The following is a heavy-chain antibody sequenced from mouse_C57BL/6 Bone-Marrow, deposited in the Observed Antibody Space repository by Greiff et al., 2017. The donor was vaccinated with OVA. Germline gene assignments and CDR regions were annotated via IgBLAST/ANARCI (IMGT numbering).Heavy chain of an antibody. CDR2: ISNGGGST. CDR3: ASPYYSNQYYFDY. CDR1: GFTFSDYY. Sequence: EVQGVESGGGLVQPGGSLKLSCAASGFTFSDYYMYWVRQTPEKRLEWVAYISNGGGSTYYPDTVKGRFTISRDNAKNTLYLQMSRLKSEDTAMYYCASPYYSNQYYFDYWGQGTTLTVSS. V-gene: IGHV5-12*01. J-gene: IGHJ2*01. D-gene: IGHD2-5*01.